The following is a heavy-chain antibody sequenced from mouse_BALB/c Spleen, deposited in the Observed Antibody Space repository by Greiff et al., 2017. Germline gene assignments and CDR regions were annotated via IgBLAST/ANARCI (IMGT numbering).Heavy chain of an antibody. CDR1: GYTFTSYW. Sequence: LQQPGSELVRPGASVKLSCKASGYTFTSYWMHWVKQRPGQGLEWIGNIYPGSGSTNYDEKFKSKATLTVDTSSSTAYMQLSSLTSEDSAVYYCTYRYDGGPFDYWGQGTTLTVSS. D-gene: IGHD2-14*01. J-gene: IGHJ2*01. CDR3: TYRYDGGPFDY. CDR2: IYPGSGST. V-gene: IGHV1S22*01.